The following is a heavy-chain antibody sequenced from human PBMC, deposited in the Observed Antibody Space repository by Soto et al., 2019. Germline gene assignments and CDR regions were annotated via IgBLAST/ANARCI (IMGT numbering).Heavy chain of an antibody. CDR1: GGTFSSYA. CDR2: INVYNGNT. CDR3: AMVDVYVTPSPQDV. V-gene: IGHV1-18*01. Sequence: GASVKVSCKASGGTFSSYAISWARQALGQGLEWMGWINVYNGNTNYAQNLQGRLTLTTDTSTTTAYMELRSLRSNDTAIYYCAMVDVYVTPSPQDVWGQGTTVTVSS. J-gene: IGHJ6*02. D-gene: IGHD3-16*01.